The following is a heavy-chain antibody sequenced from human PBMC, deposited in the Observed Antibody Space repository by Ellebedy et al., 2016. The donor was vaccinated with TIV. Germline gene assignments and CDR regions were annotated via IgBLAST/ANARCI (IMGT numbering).Heavy chain of an antibody. Sequence: GGSLRLSCTASGFSVSNNYMAWVRQAPGKGLEWVSVIHSDGTTHYADSVKGRFPISRDNSENTLHLQMDSLRVEDTAVYYCARDTHSYVRFDYWGQGTPVTVSS. CDR3: ARDTHSYVRFDY. CDR2: IHSDGTT. D-gene: IGHD5-18*01. J-gene: IGHJ4*02. V-gene: IGHV3-53*01. CDR1: GFSVSNNY.